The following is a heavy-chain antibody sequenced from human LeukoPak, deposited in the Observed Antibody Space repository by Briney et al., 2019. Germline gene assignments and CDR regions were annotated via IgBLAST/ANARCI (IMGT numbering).Heavy chain of an antibody. CDR3: ARTPRAXELLYCFDP. V-gene: IGHV4-59*08. J-gene: IGHJ5*02. CDR1: GGSISSYY. Sequence: SETLSLTCTVSGGSISSYYWTWIRQAPGKGLEWIGYIYYSGSTNYNPSLKSRVTISVDTSKNQFSLKLTSVTAADTALYYCARTPRAXELLYCFDPWGQGTLVTVSS. D-gene: IGHD1-26*01. CDR2: IYYSGST.